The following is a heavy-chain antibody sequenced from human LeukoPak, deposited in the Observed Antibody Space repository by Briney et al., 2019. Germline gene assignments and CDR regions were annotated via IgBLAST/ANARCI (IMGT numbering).Heavy chain of an antibody. V-gene: IGHV1-8*01. CDR3: ATDQPSITMIVVKNAFDI. Sequence: ASVKVSCKASGYTFTSYDINWVRQATGQGLEWMGWMNPNSGNTGYAQKFQGRVTMTEDTSTDTAYMELSSLRSEDTAVYYCATDQPSITMIVVKNAFDIWGQGTMVTVSS. J-gene: IGHJ3*02. CDR2: MNPNSGNT. D-gene: IGHD3-22*01. CDR1: GYTFTSYD.